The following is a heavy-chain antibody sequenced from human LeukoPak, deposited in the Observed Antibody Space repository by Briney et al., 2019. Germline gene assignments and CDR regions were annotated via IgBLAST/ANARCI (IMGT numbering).Heavy chain of an antibody. CDR1: GGSFSGYY. V-gene: IGHV4-34*01. D-gene: IGHD3-10*01. J-gene: IGHJ6*03. Sequence: SETLSLTCAVYGGSFSGYYWSWIRQPPGKGLEWIGEINHSGSTNYNPSLKSRVTISVDTSKNQFSLKLSSVTAADTAVYYCARHRRGQFGGYYYYYYMDVWGKGTTVTISS. CDR2: INHSGST. CDR3: ARHRRGQFGGYYYYYYMDV.